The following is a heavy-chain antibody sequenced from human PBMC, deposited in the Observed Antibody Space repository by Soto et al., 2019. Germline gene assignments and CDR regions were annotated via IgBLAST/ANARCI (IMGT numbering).Heavy chain of an antibody. J-gene: IGHJ6*02. V-gene: IGHV4-34*01. Sequence: SAPLSLTRAVYGGYFTGNNRRWQRQPPGKGLEWIGEVNDSGSTNFNPSLKSRVTISVDTSKKQFTLKSTSVTAADTAVYYSATDSATSYFGMDVWGHGTTVT. CDR1: GGYFTGNN. CDR2: VNDSGST. CDR3: ATDSATSYFGMDV. D-gene: IGHD1-26*01.